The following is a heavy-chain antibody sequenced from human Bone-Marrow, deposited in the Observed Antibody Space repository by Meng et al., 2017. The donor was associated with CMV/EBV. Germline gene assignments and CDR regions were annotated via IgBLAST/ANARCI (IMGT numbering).Heavy chain of an antibody. CDR3: ARDSTSPWFDP. J-gene: IGHJ5*02. CDR2: LSSIGGLI. Sequence: SCAFPGFSFNKYSMNWVRQAPGKGLEWVSSLSSIGGLIRYADSVKGRFTISRDNTKNSLYLQMFSLRAEDTAVYYCARDSTSPWFDPWGQGTLVTVSS. V-gene: IGHV3-21*03. CDR1: GFSFNKYS.